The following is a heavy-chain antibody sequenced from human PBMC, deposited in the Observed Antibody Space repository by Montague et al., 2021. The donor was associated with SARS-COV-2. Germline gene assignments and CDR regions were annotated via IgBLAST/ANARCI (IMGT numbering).Heavy chain of an antibody. J-gene: IGHJ3*02. Sequence: SLRLSCAASGFTFSTYTMNWVRQAPGQGLEWVPSITASSIYIYYADSVKGRFTISRDNAKNSLYLQMNSLRAEDTAWYYCTRDAFTMIIDAFNIWGQGTKVTVSS. V-gene: IGHV3-21*01. CDR1: GFTFSTYT. D-gene: IGHD3-22*01. CDR3: TRDAFTMIIDAFNI. CDR2: ITASSIYI.